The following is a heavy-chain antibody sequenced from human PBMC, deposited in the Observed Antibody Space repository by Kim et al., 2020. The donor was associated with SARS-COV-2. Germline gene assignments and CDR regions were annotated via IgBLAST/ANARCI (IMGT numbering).Heavy chain of an antibody. CDR3: ARSGFGEWSGGPHYFDY. V-gene: IGHV4-34*01. J-gene: IGHJ4*02. D-gene: IGHD3-10*01. CDR2: INHSGST. Sequence: SETLSLTCAVYGGSFSGSYWSWIRQPPGKGPEWIGEINHSGSTNYNPSLKSRVTISVDTSKNQFSLKLSSVTAADTAVYYCARSGFGEWSGGPHYFDYWGQGSLVTVSS. CDR1: GGSFSGSY.